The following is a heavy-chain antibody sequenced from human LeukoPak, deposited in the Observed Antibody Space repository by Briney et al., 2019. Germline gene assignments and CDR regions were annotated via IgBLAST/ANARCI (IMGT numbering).Heavy chain of an antibody. CDR2: IYYSGST. J-gene: IGHJ3*02. Sequence: PPETLSLTCTVSGGSISSYYWSWIRQPPGKGLEWIGYIYYSGSTNYNPSLKSRVTISVDTSKNQFSLKLSSVTAADTAVYYCAIEPYYYDSSGYFAPDAFDIWGQGTMVTVSS. D-gene: IGHD3-22*01. CDR1: GGSISSYY. V-gene: IGHV4-59*12. CDR3: AIEPYYYDSSGYFAPDAFDI.